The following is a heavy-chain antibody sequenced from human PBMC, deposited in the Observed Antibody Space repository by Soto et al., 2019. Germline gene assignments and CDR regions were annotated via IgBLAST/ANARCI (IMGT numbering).Heavy chain of an antibody. Sequence: EVQLLESGGGLVQPGGSLRLSCVGSGFTFINYAMNWVRQTPGKGLEWVSTNSGGSDRTFDADTVKGRFTTSRDNSKNTVHLQMNSLRAYDTPVYYSTRRVLGSTSRPAWWYFGLWGRGTRVTVSS. J-gene: IGHJ2*01. D-gene: IGHD2-2*01. CDR2: NSGGSDRT. CDR3: TRRVLGSTSRPAWWYFGL. V-gene: IGHV3-23*01. CDR1: GFTFINYA.